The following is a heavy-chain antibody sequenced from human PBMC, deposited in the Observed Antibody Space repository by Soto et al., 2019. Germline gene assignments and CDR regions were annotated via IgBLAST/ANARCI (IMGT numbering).Heavy chain of an antibody. CDR2: INAGNGNT. CDR3: SRADSSGYYSGYYFDY. CDR1: GYTFTSYA. J-gene: IGHJ4*02. Sequence: ASVKVSCKASGYTFTSYAMHWVRQAPGQRLEWMGWINAGNGNTKYSQKFQGRVTITRDTSASTAYMELSRLRSDDTVVYYCSRADSSGYYSGYYFDYWGQGTLVTVSS. V-gene: IGHV1-3*01. D-gene: IGHD3-22*01.